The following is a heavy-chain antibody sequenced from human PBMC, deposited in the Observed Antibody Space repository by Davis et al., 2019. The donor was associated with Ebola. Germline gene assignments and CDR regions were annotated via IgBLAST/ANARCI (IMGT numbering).Heavy chain of an antibody. Sequence: MPSETLSLTCIVSGASISSYYGSWIRQPAGKGLEWIGEINHSGSTNYNPSLKSRVTISVDTSKNQFSLKLSSVTAADTAIYYCARGEMTTIRTYYFDYWGQGILVTVSS. CDR3: ARGEMTTIRTYYFDY. CDR2: INHSGST. D-gene: IGHD5-24*01. V-gene: IGHV4-34*01. CDR1: GASISSYY. J-gene: IGHJ4*02.